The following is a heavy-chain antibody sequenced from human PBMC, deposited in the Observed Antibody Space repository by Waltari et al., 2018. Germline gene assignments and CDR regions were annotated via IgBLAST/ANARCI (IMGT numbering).Heavy chain of an antibody. V-gene: IGHV4-39*01. D-gene: IGHD3-3*01. J-gene: IGHJ4*02. CDR1: GGSISSSSYY. Sequence: QLQLQESGPGLVKPSETLSLTCTVSGGSISSSSYYWGWIRQPPGKGLEWIGSIYYSGSTYYNPSLKSRATISVDTSKNRFSLKLSSVTAADTAVYYCAGGGGYDFWSGNDYWGQGTLVTVSS. CDR2: IYYSGST. CDR3: AGGGGYDFWSGNDY.